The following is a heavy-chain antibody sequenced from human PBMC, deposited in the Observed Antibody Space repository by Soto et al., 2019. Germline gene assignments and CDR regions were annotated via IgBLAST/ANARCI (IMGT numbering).Heavy chain of an antibody. CDR3: ARDDRGYSGYDFAFDI. CDR1: GFTFSSYS. D-gene: IGHD5-12*01. V-gene: IGHV3-21*01. J-gene: IGHJ3*02. CDR2: ISSSSSYI. Sequence: LRLSCAASGFTFSSYSMNWVRQAPGKGLEWVSSISSSSSYIYYADSVKGRFTISRDNAKNSLYLQMNSLRAEDTAVYYCARDDRGYSGYDFAFDIWGQGTMVTVSS.